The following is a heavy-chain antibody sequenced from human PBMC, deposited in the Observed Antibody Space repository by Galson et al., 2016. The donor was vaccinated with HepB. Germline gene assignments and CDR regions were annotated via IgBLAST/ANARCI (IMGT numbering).Heavy chain of an antibody. CDR2: ISGSGDST. D-gene: IGHD3-22*01. CDR1: GFTFSNYA. J-gene: IGHJ4*02. Sequence: SLRLSCAAAGFTFSNYAMSWVRQAPGEGLEWVSTISGSGDSTYYADSGKGRFTISRDKSKNTLYLQMNSLRAEDTAVYYCTKDGDSTGYYYSKFNWGQGTLVTVSS. V-gene: IGHV3-23*01. CDR3: TKDGDSTGYYYSKFN.